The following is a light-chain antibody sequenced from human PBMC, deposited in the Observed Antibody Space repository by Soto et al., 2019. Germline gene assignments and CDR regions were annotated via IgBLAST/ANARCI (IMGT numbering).Light chain of an antibody. V-gene: IGKV1-5*01. CDR1: QSISSW. J-gene: IGKJ2*01. Sequence: DLQMTQSPSTLSASVGDRVTITCRASQSISSWLAWYQQKPGKAPKLLIYDAPSLESGVPSRFSGSGSGTEFTLTISSLQPDDFATYYCQQYNSYSQDTFGQGTKLEIK. CDR2: DAP. CDR3: QQYNSYSQDT.